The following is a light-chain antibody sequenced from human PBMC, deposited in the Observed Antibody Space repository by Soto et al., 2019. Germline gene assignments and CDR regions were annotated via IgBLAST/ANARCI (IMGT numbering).Light chain of an antibody. CDR1: SSDVGGYNY. CDR2: DVN. J-gene: IGLJ2*01. CDR3: TSFTSTNTYVV. Sequence: QSALTQPASLSGSPRQSITISCTGTSSDVGGYNYVSWYQHHPGKAPKLVIYDVNNRPSGVSNRFSASKSGNTASLTISGLQAEDEADYFCTSFTSTNTYVVFGGGTKLTVL. V-gene: IGLV2-14*03.